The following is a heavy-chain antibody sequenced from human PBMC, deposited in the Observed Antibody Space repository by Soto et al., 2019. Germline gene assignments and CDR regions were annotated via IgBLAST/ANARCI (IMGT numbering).Heavy chain of an antibody. Sequence: PGGSLRLSCAASGFTFSIYEMNWVRQAPGKGLEWVSYISSSGSTIYYADSVRGRFTISRDNAKNSLYLQMNSLRAEDTAVYYCARPLNGADAFDIWGQGTMVTVSS. CDR3: ARPLNGADAFDI. CDR2: ISSSGSTI. J-gene: IGHJ3*02. D-gene: IGHD2-8*01. V-gene: IGHV3-48*03. CDR1: GFTFSIYE.